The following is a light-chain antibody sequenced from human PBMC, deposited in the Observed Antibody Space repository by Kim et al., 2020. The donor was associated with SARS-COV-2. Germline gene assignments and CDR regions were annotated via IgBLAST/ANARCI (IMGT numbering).Light chain of an antibody. CDR1: QSVTSNY. V-gene: IGKV3-20*01. J-gene: IGKJ4*01. CDR2: GAS. CDR3: QQYGSSPLT. Sequence: PGERATLSCRASQSVTSNYLAWYQQKPGQAPRLLIYGASSRATGIPDRFSGSGSGTDFTLTINRLEPEDFAVYYCQQYGSSPLTFGGGTKVDIK.